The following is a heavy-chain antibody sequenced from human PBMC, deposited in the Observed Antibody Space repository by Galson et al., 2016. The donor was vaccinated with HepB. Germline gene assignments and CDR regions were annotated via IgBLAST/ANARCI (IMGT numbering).Heavy chain of an antibody. CDR1: GYTFTSYG. CDR3: ARSGDGNWFES. Sequence: SVKVSCKASGYTFTSYGIGWVRQAPGQGLEWMGWISAYNAYRDYPQKLQGRVTMTTDTSTSTAYMELSGLSSADTAVYYCARSGDGNWFESWGQGTLVTVSS. V-gene: IGHV1-18*04. CDR2: ISAYNAYR. D-gene: IGHD2-21*02. J-gene: IGHJ5*01.